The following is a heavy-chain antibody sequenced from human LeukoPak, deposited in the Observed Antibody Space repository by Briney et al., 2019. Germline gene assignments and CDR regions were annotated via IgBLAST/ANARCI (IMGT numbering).Heavy chain of an antibody. CDR1: GGSFSGYY. CDR3: ARYPNSSSWYERDAFDI. D-gene: IGHD6-13*01. Sequence: PSETLSLTCAVYGGSFSGYYWSWIRQPPGKGLEWIGEINHSGSTNYNPSLKSRVTISVDTSKNQFSLKLSSVTAADTAVHYCARYPNSSSWYERDAFDIWGQGTMVTVSS. CDR2: INHSGST. V-gene: IGHV4-34*01. J-gene: IGHJ3*02.